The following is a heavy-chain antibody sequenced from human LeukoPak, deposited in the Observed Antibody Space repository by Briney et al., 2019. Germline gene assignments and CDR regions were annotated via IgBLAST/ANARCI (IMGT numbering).Heavy chain of an antibody. CDR2: IYYSGST. Sequence: SETLSLTCTVSGGSISSSSYYWGWIRQPPGKGLEWIGSIYYSGSTYYNPSLKSRVTISVDTSKNQFSLKLSSVTAADTAVYYCARDLYVWGSYRLQYYFDYWGQGTLVTVSS. D-gene: IGHD3-16*02. J-gene: IGHJ4*02. CDR1: GGSISSSSYY. V-gene: IGHV4-39*07. CDR3: ARDLYVWGSYRLQYYFDY.